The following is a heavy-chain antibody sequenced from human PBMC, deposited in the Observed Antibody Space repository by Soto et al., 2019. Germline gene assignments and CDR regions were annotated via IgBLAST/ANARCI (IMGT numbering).Heavy chain of an antibody. Sequence: PSETLSLTCTVSGGSISSYYWSWIRQPPGKGLEWIGYIYYSGSTNYNPSLKSRVTISVDTSKNQFSLKLSSVTAADTAVYYCARLPGIALAANFDYWGQGTLVTVSS. CDR3: ARLPGIALAANFDY. CDR1: GGSISSYY. J-gene: IGHJ4*02. CDR2: IYYSGST. D-gene: IGHD6-19*01. V-gene: IGHV4-59*08.